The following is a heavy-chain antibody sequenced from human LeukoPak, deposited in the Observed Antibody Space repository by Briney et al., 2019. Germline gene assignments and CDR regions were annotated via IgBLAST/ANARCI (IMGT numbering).Heavy chain of an antibody. CDR1: GFTFSNYA. V-gene: IGHV3-30*04. J-gene: IGHJ4*02. CDR2: IFFDGTMQ. CDR3: AKDPTHYRVWDYYETIGLSY. Sequence: PGGSLRLSCAASGFTFSNYAMHWVRQAPGKGLEWVAVIFFDGTMQYYADSVKGRFTISRDNSKNTPNLHMNSLRAEDTAVYYCAKDPTHYRVWDYYETIGLSYWGQGTLVTVSS. D-gene: IGHD3-22*01.